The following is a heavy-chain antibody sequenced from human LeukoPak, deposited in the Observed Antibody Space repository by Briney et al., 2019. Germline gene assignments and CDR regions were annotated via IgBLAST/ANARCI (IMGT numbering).Heavy chain of an antibody. Sequence: GGSLRLSCAASGFTFSSYVMNWVRQAPGKGLEWLSYISSVSTNIDYADSVKGRFTISRDNVKNSLHLQMNSLRAEDTAVYYCARDRPGSMDVWGQGTTVTVSS. D-gene: IGHD3-10*01. CDR2: ISSVSTNI. J-gene: IGHJ6*02. CDR1: GFTFSSYV. CDR3: ARDRPGSMDV. V-gene: IGHV3-48*01.